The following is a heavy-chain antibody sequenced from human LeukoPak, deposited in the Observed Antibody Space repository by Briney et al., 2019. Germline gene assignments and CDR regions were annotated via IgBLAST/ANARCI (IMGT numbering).Heavy chain of an antibody. CDR3: AREVQDAFDI. Sequence: GRSLTLSCAASEFTFSSYGMHWVRQAPGKGLEWVALIWYDGSNEYYADSVKGRFSISRDNSKNTLYLQMNSLRAEDTAVYYCAREVQDAFDIWGQGTMVIVSS. V-gene: IGHV3-33*01. CDR2: IWYDGSNE. J-gene: IGHJ3*02. CDR1: EFTFSSYG.